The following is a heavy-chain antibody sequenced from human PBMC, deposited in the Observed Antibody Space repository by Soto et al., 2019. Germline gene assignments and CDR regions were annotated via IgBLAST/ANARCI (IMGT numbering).Heavy chain of an antibody. D-gene: IGHD5-12*01. J-gene: IGHJ4*02. V-gene: IGHV1-69*13. Sequence: GASVKVSCKASGGTFSSYAISWVRQAPGQGLEWMGGIIPIFGTANYAQKFQGRVTITADESTSTAYMELSSLRSEDTAVYYCARGSYGYSGYQYYFDYWGQGTLVTVSS. CDR1: GGTFSSYA. CDR3: ARGSYGYSGYQYYFDY. CDR2: IIPIFGTA.